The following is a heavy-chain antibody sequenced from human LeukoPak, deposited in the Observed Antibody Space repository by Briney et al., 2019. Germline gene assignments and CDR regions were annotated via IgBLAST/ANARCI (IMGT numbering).Heavy chain of an antibody. Sequence: GASVKVSCKASGYTFTSYGISWVRQAPGQGLEWMGWISAYNGNTNYAQKLQGRVTMTTDTSTGTAYMELRSLRSDDTAVYYCARCGRYSGYYYGVAFDIWGQGTMVTVSS. D-gene: IGHD3-22*01. CDR3: ARCGRYSGYYYGVAFDI. V-gene: IGHV1-18*01. CDR2: ISAYNGNT. J-gene: IGHJ3*02. CDR1: GYTFTSYG.